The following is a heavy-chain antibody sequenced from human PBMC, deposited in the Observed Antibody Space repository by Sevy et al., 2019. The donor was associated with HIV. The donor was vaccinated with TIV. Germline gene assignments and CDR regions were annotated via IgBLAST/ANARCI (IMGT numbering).Heavy chain of an antibody. CDR1: GGTFSSYG. Sequence: ASVNVSCKASGGTFSSYGISWVRQAPGQGLEWMGGSIPILGTVNYAQKFQGRVTITADESTKTAYMELSSLRSEDTAVYYCARGGGNGWYYFDYWGQETLVTVSS. D-gene: IGHD6-19*01. CDR2: SIPILGTV. V-gene: IGHV1-69*13. CDR3: ARGGGNGWYYFDY. J-gene: IGHJ4*02.